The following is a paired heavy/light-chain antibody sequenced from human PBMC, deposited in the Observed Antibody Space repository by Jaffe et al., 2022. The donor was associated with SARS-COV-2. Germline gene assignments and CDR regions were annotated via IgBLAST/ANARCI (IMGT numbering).Light chain of an antibody. J-gene: IGLJ3*02. CDR2: GNS. Sequence: QSVLTQPPSVSGAPGQRVTISCTGSSSNIGAGYDVHWYQQLPGTAPKLLIYGNSNRPSGVPDRFSGSKSGTSASLAITGLQAEDEADYYCQSYDSSLSGSLVFGGGTKLTVL. V-gene: IGLV1-40*01. CDR1: SSNIGAGYD. CDR3: QSYDSSLSGSLV.
Heavy chain of an antibody. CDR2: INHSGST. D-gene: IGHD3-22*01. CDR1: GGSFSGYY. Sequence: QVQLQQWGAGLLKPSETLSLTCAVYGGSFSGYYWSWIRQPPGKGLEWIGEINHSGSTNYNPSLKSRVTISVDTSKNQFSLKLSSVTAADTAVYYCARKVQRRPYYYDSSGYFDYWGQGTLVTVSS. CDR3: ARKVQRRPYYYDSSGYFDY. V-gene: IGHV4-34*01. J-gene: IGHJ4*02.